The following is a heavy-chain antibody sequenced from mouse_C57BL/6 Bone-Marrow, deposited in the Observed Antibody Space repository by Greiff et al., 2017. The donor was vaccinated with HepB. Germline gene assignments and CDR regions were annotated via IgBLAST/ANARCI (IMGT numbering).Heavy chain of an antibody. J-gene: IGHJ4*01. D-gene: IGHD2-1*01. Sequence: VQRVESGAELARPGASVKMSCKASGYTFTSYTMHWVKQRPGQGLEWIGYINPSSGYTKYNQKFKDKATLTADKSSSTAYMQLSSLTSEDSAVYYCARRYYGIFYAIDYWGQGTSVTVSS. CDR2: INPSSGYT. V-gene: IGHV1-4*01. CDR3: ARRYYGIFYAIDY. CDR1: GYTFTSYT.